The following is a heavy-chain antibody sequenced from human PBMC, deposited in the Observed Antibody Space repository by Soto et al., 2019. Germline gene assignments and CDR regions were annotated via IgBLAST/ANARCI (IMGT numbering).Heavy chain of an antibody. CDR1: GYPFSKYG. CDR2: MKPDNGET. CDR3: ATSYDSGFDP. Sequence: QLQLVPSGAEVERPGASVRVSCKAYGYPFSKYGTTWIRQAPGQGLEWMGWMKPDNGETNYAQKFQARVTMTTDTSSNTAYMELRSLRSDDTAVYYCATSYDSGFDPWGQGTLVSVSS. J-gene: IGHJ5*02. V-gene: IGHV1-18*04. D-gene: IGHD5-12*01.